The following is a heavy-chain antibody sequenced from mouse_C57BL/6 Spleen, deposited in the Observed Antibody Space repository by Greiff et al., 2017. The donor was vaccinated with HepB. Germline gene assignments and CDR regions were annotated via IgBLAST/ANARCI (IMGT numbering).Heavy chain of an antibody. D-gene: IGHD1-1*01. V-gene: IGHV1-72*01. CDR3: AREGYYGSSRAWFAY. CDR2: IDPNSGGT. Sequence: QVQLKQPGAELVKPGASVKLSCKASGYTFTSYWMHWVKQRPGRGLEWIGRIDPNSGGTKYNEKFKSKATLTVDKPSSTAYMQLSSLTSEDSAVYYCAREGYYGSSRAWFAYWGQGTLVTVSA. CDR1: GYTFTSYW. J-gene: IGHJ3*01.